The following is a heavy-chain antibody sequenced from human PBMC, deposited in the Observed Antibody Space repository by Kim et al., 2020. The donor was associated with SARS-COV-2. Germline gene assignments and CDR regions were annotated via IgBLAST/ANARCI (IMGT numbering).Heavy chain of an antibody. CDR3: ASKTGVTFAFDL. J-gene: IGHJ3*01. CDR1: GFTVSSNY. CDR2: IYSGGST. V-gene: IGHV3-53*01. D-gene: IGHD2-21*02. Sequence: GGSLRLSCAASGFTVSSNYMSWVRQAPGKGLEWVSVIYSGGSTYYADSVKGRFTISRDKFKNTVYLQMNSLIAEDTGVYYCASKTGVTFAFDLRGEGAMV.